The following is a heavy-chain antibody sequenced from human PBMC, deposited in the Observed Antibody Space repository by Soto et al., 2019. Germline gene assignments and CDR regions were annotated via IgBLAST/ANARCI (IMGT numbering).Heavy chain of an antibody. CDR3: AREHYGNSAWFDP. V-gene: IGHV1-8*01. CDR1: GYTFPSYD. Sequence: FQSSGYTFPSYDINWVRPATGQGLEWMGWMNPNSGNTGYAQKFQGRVTMTRNTSISTAYMELSSLRSEDTAVYYCAREHYGNSAWFDPWGQGTLVTVSS. J-gene: IGHJ5*02. CDR2: MNPNSGNT. D-gene: IGHD3-10*01.